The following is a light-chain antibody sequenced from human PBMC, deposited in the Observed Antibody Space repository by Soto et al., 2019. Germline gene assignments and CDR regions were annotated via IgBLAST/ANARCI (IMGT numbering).Light chain of an antibody. V-gene: IGKV1-12*01. J-gene: IGKJ5*01. CDR1: QGINSW. CDR2: DAS. Sequence: DSQMTQSPSSVSASVGDRFTICCQASQGINSWLAWYQQKPGEXSKXXIYDASNLQSGVPSRFSGSGSGTDLTIAISSLQPEDVATYDGEQVSSFPITFGQGTRLEIK. CDR3: EQVSSFPIT.